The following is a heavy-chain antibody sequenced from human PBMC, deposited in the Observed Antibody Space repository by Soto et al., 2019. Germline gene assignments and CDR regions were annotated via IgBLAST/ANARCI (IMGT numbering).Heavy chain of an antibody. D-gene: IGHD6-19*01. V-gene: IGHV4-39*01. CDR3: ARTIAVAGTPGMDV. Sequence: PSETLSLTCTVSGGSISSSSYYWGWIRQPPGKGLEWIGSIYYSGSTYYNPSLKSRVTISVDTSKNQLSLKLSSVTAADTAVYYCARTIAVAGTPGMDVWGQGTTVTVSS. J-gene: IGHJ6*02. CDR1: GGSISSSSYY. CDR2: IYYSGST.